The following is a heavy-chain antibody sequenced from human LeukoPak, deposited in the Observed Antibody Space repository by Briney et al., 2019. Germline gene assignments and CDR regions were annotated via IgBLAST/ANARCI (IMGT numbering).Heavy chain of an antibody. V-gene: IGHV3-30*18. CDR2: ISSDGSNK. CDR3: AKCPSGVLRYFAPIDY. D-gene: IGHD3-9*01. J-gene: IGHJ4*02. CDR1: KFTFSNYG. Sequence: GRSLRLSCAASKFTFSNYGMHWVRQAPGKGLEWVAVISSDGSNKYYADSVKGRFTISRDNSKNPLYLQMNSLRAEDTAVYYCAKCPSGVLRYFAPIDYWGQGTLVTVSS.